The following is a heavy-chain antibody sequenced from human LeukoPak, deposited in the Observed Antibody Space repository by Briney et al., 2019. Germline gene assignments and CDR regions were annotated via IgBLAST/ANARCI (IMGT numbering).Heavy chain of an antibody. CDR3: ARGGPWYYFDY. CDR1: GGTFSSYA. CDR2: IVPILGIA. V-gene: IGHV1-69*04. Sequence: SVKVSCKASGGTFSSYAISWVRQAPGQGLEWMGRIVPILGIANYAQKFQGRVTITADKSTSTAYMELSSLRSEDTAVYYCARGGPWYYFDYWGRGTLVTVSS. J-gene: IGHJ4*02. D-gene: IGHD2-8*01.